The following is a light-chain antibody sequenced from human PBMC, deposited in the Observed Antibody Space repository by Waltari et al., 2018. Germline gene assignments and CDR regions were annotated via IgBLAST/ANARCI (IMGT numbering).Light chain of an antibody. CDR2: DVN. Sequence: HSALAQPASVSGSPGQSITISCTGTSSDVGGYNYVSWYQQHPSKAPTLMIYDVNNRPSGVSNRFSGSKSGNTASLTISGLQAEDEADYYCSSFTRTNSWVFGGGTKLTVL. V-gene: IGLV2-14*03. CDR1: SSDVGGYNY. CDR3: SSFTRTNSWV. J-gene: IGLJ3*02.